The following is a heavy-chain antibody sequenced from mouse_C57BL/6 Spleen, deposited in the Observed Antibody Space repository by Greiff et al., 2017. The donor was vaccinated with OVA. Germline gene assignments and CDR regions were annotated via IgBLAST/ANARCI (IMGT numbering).Heavy chain of an antibody. Sequence: QVQLQQSGAELVKPGASVKLSCKASGYTFTEYTIHWVKQRSGQGLEWIGWFYPGSGSIKYNEKFKDKATLTADKSSSTVYMELSRLTSEDSAVYFCARHEDRDDGYPYWYFDVWGTGTTVTVSS. J-gene: IGHJ1*03. V-gene: IGHV1-62-2*01. D-gene: IGHD2-3*01. CDR2: FYPGSGSI. CDR1: GYTFTEYT. CDR3: ARHEDRDDGYPYWYFDV.